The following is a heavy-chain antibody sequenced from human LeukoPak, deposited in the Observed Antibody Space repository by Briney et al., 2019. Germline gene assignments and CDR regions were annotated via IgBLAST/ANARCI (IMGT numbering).Heavy chain of an antibody. CDR3: TTDLGDSPGMDV. D-gene: IGHD2-21*02. CDR1: GFTFSNAC. V-gene: IGHV3-15*01. Sequence: GGSLRLSCAVSGFTFSNACMSWVRQAPGKGLEWVGRIKNKTDGETTDYAAPVKGRFTISRDDSKNTLYLQMNRLKAADTAVYYCTTDLGDSPGMDVWGKGTTVTVSS. J-gene: IGHJ6*04. CDR2: IKNKTDGETT.